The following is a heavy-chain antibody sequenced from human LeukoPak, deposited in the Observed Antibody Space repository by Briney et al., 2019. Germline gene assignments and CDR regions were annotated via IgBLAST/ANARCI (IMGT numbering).Heavy chain of an antibody. J-gene: IGHJ4*02. CDR3: ARLRFDFWSGYTHPYFDY. CDR2: IYYSGTT. V-gene: IGHV4-39*01. CDR1: GGSISSSSYS. Sequence: PSEALSLTXTVSGGSISSSSYSWGWIRQPPGKGLQWIGSIYYSGTTYYNPSLKSRVTISVDTSKIQFSLKLSSVAATDTAVYFCARLRFDFWSGYTHPYFDYWGQGTLVTVSS. D-gene: IGHD3-3*01.